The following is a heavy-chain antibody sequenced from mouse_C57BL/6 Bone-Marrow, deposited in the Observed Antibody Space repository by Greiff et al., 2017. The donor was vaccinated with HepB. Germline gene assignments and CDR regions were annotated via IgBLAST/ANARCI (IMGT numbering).Heavy chain of an antibody. Sequence: VQLQQSGAELAKPGASVKLSCKASGYTFTSYWMHWVKQRPGQGLEWIGYINPSSGYTKYNQKFKDKATLTADKSSSTAYMQLSSLTYEDSAVYYCSSGECNYFFAYWGQGTLVPVSA. D-gene: IGHD2-1*01. CDR2: INPSSGYT. J-gene: IGHJ3*01. CDR1: GYTFTSYW. CDR3: SSGECNYFFAY. V-gene: IGHV1-7*01.